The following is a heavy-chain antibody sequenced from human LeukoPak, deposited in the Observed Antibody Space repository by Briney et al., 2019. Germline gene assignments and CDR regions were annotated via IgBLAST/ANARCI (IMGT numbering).Heavy chain of an antibody. CDR3: ARADTAMAPHCFVDY. J-gene: IGHJ4*02. V-gene: IGHV1-46*01. Sequence: ASVKVSCKASGYTFTSYYMRWVRQAPGQGLEWTGIINPIGGSTSYAQKFQGRVTMTRDASTSTVYMELSSLRSEDTAVYYCARADTAMAPHCFVDYWGQGTLVTVSS. CDR2: INPIGGST. D-gene: IGHD5-18*01. CDR1: GYTFTSYY.